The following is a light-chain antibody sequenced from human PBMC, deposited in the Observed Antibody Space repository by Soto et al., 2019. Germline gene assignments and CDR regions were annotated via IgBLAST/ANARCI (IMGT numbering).Light chain of an antibody. CDR1: QGISSA. J-gene: IGKJ4*01. V-gene: IGKV1-13*02. CDR3: QQFQSYALT. CDR2: DAS. Sequence: AIQLTQSPSSLSASVGDRVTITCRASQGISSALAWYQHKPGRAPRLLIYDASSLQSGVSSRFSGSGSGTDFTLTISSLQPEDFATYYCQQFQSYALTVGGGPKLEIK.